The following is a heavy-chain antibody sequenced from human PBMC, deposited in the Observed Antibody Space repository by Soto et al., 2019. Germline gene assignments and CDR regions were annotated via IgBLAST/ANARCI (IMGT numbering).Heavy chain of an antibody. CDR2: INPSGSST. V-gene: IGHV1-46*01. D-gene: IGHD5-12*01. CDR1: GYTFTSYY. Sequence: QVQLVQSGAEVKKPGASVKVSCKASGYTFTSYYMHWVRQAPGQGLEWMGIINPSGSSTSYAQKFQGRVTMTRDTSTSTVYMELSSLRSEDTAVYYCAREWRRWLSDYWGQGTLVTVSS. J-gene: IGHJ4*02. CDR3: AREWRRWLSDY.